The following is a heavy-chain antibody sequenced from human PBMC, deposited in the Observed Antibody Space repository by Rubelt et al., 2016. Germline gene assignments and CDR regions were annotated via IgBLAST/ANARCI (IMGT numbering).Heavy chain of an antibody. CDR3: ARGLNSRFDP. CDR1: GGSISSYY. V-gene: IGHV4-59*12. J-gene: IGHJ5*02. Sequence: QVQLQESGPGLVKPSETLSLTRTVSGGSISSYYWSWIRQPPGKGLEWIGYIYYSGSTNYNPSLKSRVTISVDTSKNQFSLKLSSVTAADTAVYYCARGLNSRFDPWGQGTLVTVSS. CDR2: IYYSGST.